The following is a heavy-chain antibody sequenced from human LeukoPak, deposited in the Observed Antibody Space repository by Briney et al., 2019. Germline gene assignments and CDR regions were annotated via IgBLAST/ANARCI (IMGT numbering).Heavy chain of an antibody. V-gene: IGHV4-4*07. D-gene: IGHD2-2*02. Sequence: SETLSLTCAVYGVSFSGYYWSWIRQPAGKGLEWIGRIYTSGSTNYNPSLKSRVTMSADTSKSQFPLKLSSVTAADTAVYYCAREDIVVVPAAISRWFDPWGQGTLVTVSS. CDR2: IYTSGST. CDR3: AREDIVVVPAAISRWFDP. J-gene: IGHJ5*02. CDR1: GVSFSGYY.